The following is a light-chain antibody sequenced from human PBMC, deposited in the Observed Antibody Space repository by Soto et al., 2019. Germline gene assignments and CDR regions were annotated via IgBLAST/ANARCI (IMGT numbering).Light chain of an antibody. Sequence: QSVLTQPASVSGSPGQSITISCTGSSSDIGGYNYVSWYQQHPGKAPKLLIYDVSYRPSGISDRFSGSKSGNTASLTISGLKPEDEADYYCSSYGASSTLFGGGTKLPVL. CDR1: SSDIGGYNY. V-gene: IGLV2-14*03. CDR3: SSYGASSTL. J-gene: IGLJ2*01. CDR2: DVS.